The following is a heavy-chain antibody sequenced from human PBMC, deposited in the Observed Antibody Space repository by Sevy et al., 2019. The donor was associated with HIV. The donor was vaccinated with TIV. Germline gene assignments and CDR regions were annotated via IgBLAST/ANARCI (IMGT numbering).Heavy chain of an antibody. J-gene: IGHJ4*02. Sequence: GGSLRLSCAASGFTFSDYYMSWIRQAPGKGLEWFSSISSSHHAIKYADSVKGRFAISRDNAKKSLYLQMNSLRAEDTAVYFCVGRPYSSTYSWSYSFDYWGLGTLVTVSS. CDR3: VGRPYSSTYSWSYSFDY. D-gene: IGHD5-18*01. V-gene: IGHV3-11*01. CDR1: GFTFSDYY. CDR2: ISSSHHAI.